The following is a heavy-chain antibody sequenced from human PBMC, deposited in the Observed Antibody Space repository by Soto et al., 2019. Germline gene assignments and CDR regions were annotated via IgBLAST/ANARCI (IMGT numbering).Heavy chain of an antibody. CDR1: GGSISSSSYY. Sequence: SETLSLTCTVSGGSISSSSYYWGWIRQPPGKGLEWIGSIYYSGSTYYNPSLKSRVTISVDTSKNQFSLKLSSVTAADTAVYYCARQDYGDYPPYFDYWGQGTLVTVSS. J-gene: IGHJ4*02. D-gene: IGHD4-17*01. V-gene: IGHV4-39*01. CDR2: IYYSGST. CDR3: ARQDYGDYPPYFDY.